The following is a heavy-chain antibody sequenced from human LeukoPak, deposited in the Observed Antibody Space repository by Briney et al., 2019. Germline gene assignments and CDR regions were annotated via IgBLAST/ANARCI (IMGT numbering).Heavy chain of an antibody. CDR1: GYTFTSSD. CDR3: ARDPSPGQWPPTGGHWFDP. CDR2: IIPIFGTA. V-gene: IGHV1-69*13. Sequence: GASVKVSCKASGYTFTSSDINWVRQAPGQGLEWMGGIIPIFGTANYAQKFQGRVTITADESTSTAYMELSSLRSEDTAVYYCARDPSPGQWPPTGGHWFDPWGQGTLVTVSS. D-gene: IGHD6-19*01. J-gene: IGHJ5*02.